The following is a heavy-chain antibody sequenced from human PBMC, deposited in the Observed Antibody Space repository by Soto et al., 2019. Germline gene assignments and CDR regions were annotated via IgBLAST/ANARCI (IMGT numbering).Heavy chain of an antibody. J-gene: IGHJ6*02. D-gene: IGHD6-19*01. CDR2: IWYDGSNK. Sequence: PGGSLRLSCAASGFTFSSYGMHWVRQAPGKGLEWVAVIWYDGSNKYYADSVKGRFTISRDNSKNTLYLQMNSLRAKDTAVYYCARDSRAVAGTGRNYYYYYYGMDVWGQGTTVTVSS. CDR1: GFTFSSYG. CDR3: ARDSRAVAGTGRNYYYYYYGMDV. V-gene: IGHV3-33*01.